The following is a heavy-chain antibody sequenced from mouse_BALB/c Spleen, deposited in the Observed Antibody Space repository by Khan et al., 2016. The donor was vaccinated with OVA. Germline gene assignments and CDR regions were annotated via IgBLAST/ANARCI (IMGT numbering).Heavy chain of an antibody. J-gene: IGHJ2*01. Sequence: DVKLQESGAELVKSGATVKLSCTASGLNIKDTYMHWLKQWPEQGLEWLGRIDHPNGTNKYDPKIQGKATIKADTSSNTAYQPLSSRTSECTAVYYCAEMAGKWGQGTTLTVSS. CDR3: AEMAGK. CDR2: IDHPNGTN. V-gene: IGHV14-3*02. CDR1: GLNIKDTY.